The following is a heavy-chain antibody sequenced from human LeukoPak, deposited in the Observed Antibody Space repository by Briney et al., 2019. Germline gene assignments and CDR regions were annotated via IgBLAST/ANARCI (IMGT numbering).Heavy chain of an antibody. CDR1: GGPFSGYY. V-gene: IGHV4-34*01. D-gene: IGHD2-2*01. J-gene: IGHJ6*04. CDR3: ARLKKLGYCSSTSCRPYGMDV. CDR2: INHSGST. Sequence: PSETLSLTCAVYGGPFSGYYWSWIRQPPGKGLEWIGEINHSGSTNYNPSLKSRVTISVGTSKNQFSLKLSSVTAADTAVYYCARLKKLGYCSSTSCRPYGMDVWGKGTTVTVSS.